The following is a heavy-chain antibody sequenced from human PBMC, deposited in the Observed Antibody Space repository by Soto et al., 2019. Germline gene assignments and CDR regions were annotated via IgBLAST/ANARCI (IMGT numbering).Heavy chain of an antibody. J-gene: IGHJ5*02. Sequence: SVKVSCKASGGTFSSYAISWVRQAPGQGLEWMGGIIPIFGTANYAQKFQGRVTITADESTSTAYMELSSLRSEDTAVYYCTTDYVQLVSWFDPWGQGTLVTVSS. CDR3: TTDYVQLVSWFDP. D-gene: IGHD2-21*01. CDR2: IIPIFGTA. V-gene: IGHV1-69*13. CDR1: GGTFSSYA.